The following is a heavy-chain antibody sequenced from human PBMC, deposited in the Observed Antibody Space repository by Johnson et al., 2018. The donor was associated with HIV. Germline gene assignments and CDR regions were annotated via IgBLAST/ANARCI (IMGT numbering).Heavy chain of an antibody. CDR2: ISYDGSNK. D-gene: IGHD5-24*01. CDR3: AKDAQAGPIRRDGYNGASAFDI. V-gene: IGHV3-30-3*01. J-gene: IGHJ3*02. Sequence: QVQLVESGEGVVQPGRSLRLSCAASGFTFSSYAMHWVRQAPGKGLEWVAVISYDGSNKYYADSVKGRFTISRDNSKNTLYVQMNSLRDEDTAVYYCAKDAQAGPIRRDGYNGASAFDIWGQGTMVTVSS. CDR1: GFTFSSYA.